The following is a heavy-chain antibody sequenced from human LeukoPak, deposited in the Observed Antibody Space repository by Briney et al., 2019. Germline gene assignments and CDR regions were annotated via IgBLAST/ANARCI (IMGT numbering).Heavy chain of an antibody. D-gene: IGHD1-1*01. V-gene: IGHV3-66*01. CDR1: GFIVSGPY. Sequence: PGGSLRLSCAASGFIVSGPYMSWVRQAPGKGLEFVALIYSGDRTSYADSVKGRFTISRDNSQNTLYLQMRSLRVDDTAIYYCARDERGGFDSWGQGTLVTVSS. J-gene: IGHJ4*02. CDR3: ARDERGGFDS. CDR2: IYSGDRT.